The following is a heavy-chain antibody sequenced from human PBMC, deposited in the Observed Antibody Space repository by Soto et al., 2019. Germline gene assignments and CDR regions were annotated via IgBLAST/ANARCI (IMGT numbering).Heavy chain of an antibody. CDR2: IYYSGST. Sequence: SETLSLTCTVSGGSISSYYWSWIRQPPGKGLEWIGYIYYSGSTNYNPSLKSRVTISVDTSKNQFSLKLSSVTAADTAVYYCARSTYYDPWSGYGWFDPWGQGTLVTVSS. V-gene: IGHV4-59*01. CDR1: GGSISSYY. D-gene: IGHD3-3*01. CDR3: ARSTYYDPWSGYGWFDP. J-gene: IGHJ5*02.